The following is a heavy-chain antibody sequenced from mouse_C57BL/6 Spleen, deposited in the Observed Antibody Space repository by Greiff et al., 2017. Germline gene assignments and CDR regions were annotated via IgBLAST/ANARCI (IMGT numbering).Heavy chain of an antibody. J-gene: IGHJ1*03. CDR2: FDPNSGGT. CDR3: ARRYYGSSYWYFDV. Sequence: QVQLQQPGAELVKPGASVKLSCKASGYTFTSYWMHWVKQRPGRGLEWIGRFDPNSGGTKYNEKFKSKATLTVDKPSSTAYMQLSSLTSEDSAVYDCARRYYGSSYWYFDVWGTGTTVTVSS. CDR1: GYTFTSYW. V-gene: IGHV1-72*01. D-gene: IGHD1-1*01.